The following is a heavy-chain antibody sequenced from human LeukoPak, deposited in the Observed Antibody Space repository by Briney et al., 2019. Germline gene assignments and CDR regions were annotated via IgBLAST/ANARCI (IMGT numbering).Heavy chain of an antibody. Sequence: ASVKVSCKASGYTFTSYYMHWVRQAPGQGLEWMGILNPSGGSTSYAQKFQGRVTMTRDTSTSTVYMELSSLRSEDTAVYYCASYRYSSSWYDYYYGMDVWGQGTTVTVSS. CDR3: ASYRYSSSWYDYYYGMDV. CDR2: LNPSGGST. V-gene: IGHV1-46*01. CDR1: GYTFTSYY. J-gene: IGHJ6*02. D-gene: IGHD6-13*01.